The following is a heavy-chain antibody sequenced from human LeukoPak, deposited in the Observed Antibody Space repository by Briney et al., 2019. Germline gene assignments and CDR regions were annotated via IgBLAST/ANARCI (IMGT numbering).Heavy chain of an antibody. Sequence: SETLSLTCTVSGGSISSYYWSWSRLPPGKGLEWIGYISKSGNTNYSPSLKSRVTIFGDTSKNQFFLKLSSVTAADTAMYYCARARYVNSFYAFDIWGQGTLVTVSS. D-gene: IGHD3-9*01. CDR1: GGSISSYY. CDR3: ARARYVNSFYAFDI. V-gene: IGHV4-59*01. J-gene: IGHJ3*02. CDR2: ISKSGNT.